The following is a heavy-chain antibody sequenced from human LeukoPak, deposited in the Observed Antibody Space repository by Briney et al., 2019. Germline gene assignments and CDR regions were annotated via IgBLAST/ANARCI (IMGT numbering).Heavy chain of an antibody. V-gene: IGHV4-34*01. D-gene: IGHD5-18*01. CDR2: INHSGST. J-gene: IGHJ4*02. CDR3: ARARQLWLPSDY. CDR1: GGSFSGYY. Sequence: SETLSLTCAVYGGSFSGYYWSWIRQPPGKGLEWIGEINHSGSTNYNLSLKSRVTISVDTSKNQFSLKLSSVTAADTAVYCCARARQLWLPSDYWGQGTLVTVSS.